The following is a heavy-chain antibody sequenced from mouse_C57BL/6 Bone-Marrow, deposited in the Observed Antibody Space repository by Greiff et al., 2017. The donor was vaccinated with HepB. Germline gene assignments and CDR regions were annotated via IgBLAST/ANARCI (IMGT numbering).Heavy chain of an antibody. V-gene: IGHV3-6*01. CDR2: ISYDGSN. CDR3: ARGVNYFDY. J-gene: IGHJ2*01. CDR1: GYSITSGYY. Sequence: DVKLQESGPGLVKPSQSLSLTCSVTGYSITSGYYWNWIRQFPGNKLEWMGYISYDGSNNYNPSLKNRTSITRDTSKNQFFLKLNSVTTEDTATYYCARGVNYFDYWGQGTTLTVSS.